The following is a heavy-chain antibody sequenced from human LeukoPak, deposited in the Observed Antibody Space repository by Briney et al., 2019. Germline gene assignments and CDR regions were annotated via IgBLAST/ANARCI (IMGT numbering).Heavy chain of an antibody. CDR3: ASGPRRDGYNGVLDY. Sequence: PGRSLRLSCAASALTFSSYSMNWVRQAPRKGLEWVSYISSSSTIYYTDSVTGRFTISRDNAKNSLYLQMNSLRDEDTAVYYCASGPRRDGYNGVLDYWGQGTLVTVSS. J-gene: IGHJ4*02. D-gene: IGHD5-24*01. CDR1: ALTFSSYS. V-gene: IGHV3-48*02. CDR2: ISSSSTI.